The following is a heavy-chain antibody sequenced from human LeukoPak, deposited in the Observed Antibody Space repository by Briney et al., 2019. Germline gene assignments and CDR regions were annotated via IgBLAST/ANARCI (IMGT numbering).Heavy chain of an antibody. V-gene: IGHV3-48*03. CDR3: ARDATTHTIGWYDDVFDI. CDR1: GFSFSSYE. J-gene: IGHJ3*02. D-gene: IGHD6-19*01. CDR2: INASGTTI. Sequence: PGGSLRLSCAASGFSFSSYEMNWVRQAPGKGLEWVSYINASGTTIYYADSVKGRFTISRDNAEKSLYLQMNSLRAEDTAVYYCARDATTHTIGWYDDVFDIWGHGTMVTVSS.